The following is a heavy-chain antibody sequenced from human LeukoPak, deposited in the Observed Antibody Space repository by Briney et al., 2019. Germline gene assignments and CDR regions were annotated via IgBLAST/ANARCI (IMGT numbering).Heavy chain of an antibody. CDR2: ISYDGSNK. CDR3: AKKGSGSYYADY. D-gene: IGHD3-10*01. Sequence: GGSLRLSCAASGFTFSSYGMHWVRQAPGKGLEWVAVISYDGSNKYYADSVKGRFTISRDNSKNTLYLQMNSLRAEDTAVYYCAKKGSGSYYADYWGQGILVTVSS. J-gene: IGHJ4*02. CDR1: GFTFSSYG. V-gene: IGHV3-30*18.